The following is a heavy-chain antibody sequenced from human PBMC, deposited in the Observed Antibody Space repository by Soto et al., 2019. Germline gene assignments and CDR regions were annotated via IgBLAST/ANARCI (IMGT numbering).Heavy chain of an antibody. J-gene: IGHJ4*02. D-gene: IGHD1-26*01. CDR2: IRNSGGFT. V-gene: IGHV3-23*01. CDR1: GFTFNNYA. Sequence: VQLLESGGGLVQPGGSLRLSCAASGFTFNNYAMNWVRQAPGKGLVWVSAIRNSGGFTYYADSVKGRFTISRDNSKNTLYLHMNSLRAEDTALYYCAKDYFETNGPYFFDYWGQGTLVTVSS. CDR3: AKDYFETNGPYFFDY.